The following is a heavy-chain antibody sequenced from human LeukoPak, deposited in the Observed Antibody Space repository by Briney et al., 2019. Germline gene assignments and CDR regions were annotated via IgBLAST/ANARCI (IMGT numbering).Heavy chain of an antibody. Sequence: GGSLRLSCAASGFTFSSYAMSWVRQAPGKGLEWVSYISSSGSTIYYADSVKGRFTISRDNAKNSLYLQMNSLRAEDTAVYYCARVSRGVATIGEFDYWGQGTLVTVSS. CDR2: ISSSGSTI. V-gene: IGHV3-48*03. CDR1: GFTFSSYA. J-gene: IGHJ4*02. CDR3: ARVSRGVATIGEFDY. D-gene: IGHD5-12*01.